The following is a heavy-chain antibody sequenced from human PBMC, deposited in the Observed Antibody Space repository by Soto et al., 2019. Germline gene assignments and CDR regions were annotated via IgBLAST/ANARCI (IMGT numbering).Heavy chain of an antibody. CDR1: GYTVTRYT. CDR3: ARLHYGDYVGDY. V-gene: IGHV1-3*01. J-gene: IGHJ4*02. D-gene: IGHD4-17*01. Sequence: QVQLVQSGAEVKKPGPSVKVSCKASGYTVTRYTMHWVRQAPGQRPEWMGWINAGNGNTEYSQRFQDRVSVTRDTSASTAYMELSSLRSEDTAMYYCARLHYGDYVGDYWGQGTLVTVSS. CDR2: INAGNGNT.